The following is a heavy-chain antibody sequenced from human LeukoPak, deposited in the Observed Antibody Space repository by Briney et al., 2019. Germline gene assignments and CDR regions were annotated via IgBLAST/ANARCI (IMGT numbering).Heavy chain of an antibody. CDR1: GSTFSSYW. V-gene: IGHV3-7*03. CDR2: INKDGSEK. CDR3: ARSEAPGTVDY. Sequence: GGSLRLSCTASGSTFSSYWMSWVRQAPRKGLEWVANINKDGSEKYYVDSVEGQFTVSRDNAKNSLYLQMNSLRAEDTAVYYCARSEAPGTVDYWGQGTLVTVSS. D-gene: IGHD1-26*01. J-gene: IGHJ4*02.